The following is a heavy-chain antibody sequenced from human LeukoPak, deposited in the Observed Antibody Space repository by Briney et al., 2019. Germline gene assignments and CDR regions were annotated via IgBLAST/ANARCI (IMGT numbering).Heavy chain of an antibody. V-gene: IGHV3-30-3*01. Sequence: GRSLRLSCAASGFTFSSYAMHWVRQAPGKGLEWVAVISYDGSNKYYADSVKGRFTISRDNSKNTLYLQMNSLRAEDTAVYYCAGDRDRKAVAGVFDYWGQGTLVTVSS. CDR3: AGDRDRKAVAGVFDY. D-gene: IGHD6-19*01. CDR2: ISYDGSNK. J-gene: IGHJ4*02. CDR1: GFTFSSYA.